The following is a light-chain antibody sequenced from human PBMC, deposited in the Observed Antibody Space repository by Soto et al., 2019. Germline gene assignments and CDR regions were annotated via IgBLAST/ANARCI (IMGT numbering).Light chain of an antibody. J-gene: IGLJ2*01. CDR3: TSYASGSSHVV. CDR2: DVN. V-gene: IGLV2-14*01. Sequence: QSVLTQPASVSGSPGQSITLSCTGTSSDIGGYDYVSWYQRHPGKAPKLIIYDVNNRPSGVSNRFSGSKSGNTASLTISGLQAEDEGDYYCTSYASGSSHVVFGGGTNLTVL. CDR1: SSDIGGYDY.